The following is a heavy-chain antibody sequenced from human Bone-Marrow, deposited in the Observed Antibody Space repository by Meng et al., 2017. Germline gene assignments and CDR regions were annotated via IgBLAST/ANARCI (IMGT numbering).Heavy chain of an antibody. CDR1: GGSFSGYY. D-gene: IGHD3-10*01. Sequence: QVQLQRWGAGLLKPSETLSLTCAVYGGSFSGYYWSWIRQPPGKGLEWIGEIYHSGSTNYNPSLKSRVTISVDKSKNQFSLKLSSVTAADTAVYYCARALTYGSGSYNSRIFDYWGQGTLVTVSS. CDR2: IYHSGST. CDR3: ARALTYGSGSYNSRIFDY. V-gene: IGHV4-34*01. J-gene: IGHJ4*02.